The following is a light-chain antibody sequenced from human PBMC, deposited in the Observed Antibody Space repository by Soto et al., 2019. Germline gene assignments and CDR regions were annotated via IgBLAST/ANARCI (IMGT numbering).Light chain of an antibody. V-gene: IGKV3-15*01. Sequence: EIVMTQSPATLSVSPGERATLSCRASQSVSNNLAWYQQKPGQAPRLLIYGASTRATGIPARFSGSGSVTEFTLTISSLQSEDFAVYHCQQYNNWPPITFGQGTRLEIK. CDR3: QQYNNWPPIT. CDR2: GAS. CDR1: QSVSNN. J-gene: IGKJ5*01.